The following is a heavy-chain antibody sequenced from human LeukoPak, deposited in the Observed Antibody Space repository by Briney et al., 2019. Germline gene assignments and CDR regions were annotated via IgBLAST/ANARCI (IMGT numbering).Heavy chain of an antibody. CDR2: IYFSGNT. D-gene: IGHD3-3*01. Sequence: SETLSLTCTISSDSIDNYYWSWIRQPAGKGLEWIGQIYFSGNTNYNPSLKSRVTISVDRSKDQFSLKLGSVTAADTAVYYCARHLWSEYHKFDYWGQGTLVTVSS. V-gene: IGHV4-59*01. J-gene: IGHJ4*02. CDR1: SDSIDNYY. CDR3: ARHLWSEYHKFDY.